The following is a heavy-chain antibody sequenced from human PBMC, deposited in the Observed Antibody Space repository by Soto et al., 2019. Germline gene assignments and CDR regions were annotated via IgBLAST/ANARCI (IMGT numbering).Heavy chain of an antibody. CDR2: ISYDGSNK. D-gene: IGHD6-19*01. CDR3: AKMLGGWYHSYYMDV. Sequence: QVQLVESGGGVVQPGRSLRLSCAASGFTFSSYGMHWVRQAPGKGLEWVAVISYDGSNKYYADSVKGRFTISRDNSKNTLYLQMNSLRAEDTAVYYCAKMLGGWYHSYYMDVWGKGTTVTVSS. CDR1: GFTFSSYG. J-gene: IGHJ6*03. V-gene: IGHV3-30*18.